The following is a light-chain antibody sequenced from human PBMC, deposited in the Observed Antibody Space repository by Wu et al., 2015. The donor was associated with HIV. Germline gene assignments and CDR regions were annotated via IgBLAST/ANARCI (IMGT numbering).Light chain of an antibody. CDR3: QQYDNFPLT. J-gene: IGKJ4*01. Sequence: DIQMTQSPSSLSTFVGDRVTITCQASQDISNYLNWYQQGPGKAPKLLIYAASNLETGVPSRFSGSGSGTHFTLSINGLQPGDTATYYCQQYDNFPLTFGGGTKVEVE. CDR2: AAS. V-gene: IGKV1-33*01. CDR1: QDISNY.